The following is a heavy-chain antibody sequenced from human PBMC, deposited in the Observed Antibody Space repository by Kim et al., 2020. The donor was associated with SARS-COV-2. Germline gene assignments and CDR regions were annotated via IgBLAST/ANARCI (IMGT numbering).Heavy chain of an antibody. V-gene: IGHV1-58*01. CDR3: AALGDYGDYSMFDY. J-gene: IGHJ4*02. Sequence: AQTFQERVTITRDMSTSTAYMELSSLRSEDTAVYYCAALGDYGDYSMFDYWGQGTLVTVSS. D-gene: IGHD4-17*01.